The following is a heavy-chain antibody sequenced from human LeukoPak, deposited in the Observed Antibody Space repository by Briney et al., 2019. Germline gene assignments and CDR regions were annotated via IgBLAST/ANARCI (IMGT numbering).Heavy chain of an antibody. CDR1: GYTFTGYY. D-gene: IGHD2-2*01. J-gene: IGHJ5*02. CDR2: INPNSGGT. V-gene: IGHV1-2*02. CDR3: ARVYCSSTSCYFGQHGFDP. Sequence: ASVKVSCKASGYTFTGYYMHWVRQAPGQGLEWMGWINPNSGGTNYAQKFQGRVTMTRDTSISTAYMELSRLRSDDTAVYYCARVYCSSTSCYFGQHGFDPWGQGILVTVSS.